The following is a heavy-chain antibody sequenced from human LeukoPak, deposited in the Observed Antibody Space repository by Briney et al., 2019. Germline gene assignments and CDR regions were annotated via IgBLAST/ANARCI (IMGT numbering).Heavy chain of an antibody. CDR3: ARAGPTMIVVVTDHYGMDV. V-gene: IGHV1-18*01. D-gene: IGHD3-22*01. Sequence: ASVKVSCKASGYTFTSYGISWVRQAPGQGLEWMGWISAYNGNTNYAQKLQGRVTMTTDTSTSTAYMELRSLGSDDTAVYYCARAGPTMIVVVTDHYGMDVWGQGTTVTVSS. CDR2: ISAYNGNT. CDR1: GYTFTSYG. J-gene: IGHJ6*02.